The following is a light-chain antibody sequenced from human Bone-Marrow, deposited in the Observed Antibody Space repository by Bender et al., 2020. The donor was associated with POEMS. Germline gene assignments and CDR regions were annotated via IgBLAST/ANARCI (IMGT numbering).Light chain of an antibody. V-gene: IGLV1-40*01. CDR3: QSFDTSLSGWV. CDR1: SSNIGAGFG. CDR2: GFV. Sequence: QSVLTQPPSVSGAPGQRVTLSCTGSSSNIGAGFGVHWYQHLPGSAPKLLIYGFVNRPSGVPDRFSGSKSGTSVSLAITGLQAEDEADYYCQSFDTSLSGWVFGAGTKLTV. J-gene: IGLJ3*02.